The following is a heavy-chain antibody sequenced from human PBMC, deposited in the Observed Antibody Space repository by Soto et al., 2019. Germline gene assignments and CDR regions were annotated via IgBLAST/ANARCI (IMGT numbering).Heavy chain of an antibody. CDR1: GGSFSGYY. D-gene: IGHD6-6*01. J-gene: IGHJ4*02. CDR3: VRGGDSSSSRPFDY. V-gene: IGHV4-34*01. CDR2: INHSGST. Sequence: XETLSLTCAVYGGSFSGYYWSWIRQPPGKGLEWIGEINHSGSTNYNPSLKSRVTISVDTSKNQFSLKLSSVTAADTAVYYCVRGGDSSSSRPFDYWGQGALVTVS.